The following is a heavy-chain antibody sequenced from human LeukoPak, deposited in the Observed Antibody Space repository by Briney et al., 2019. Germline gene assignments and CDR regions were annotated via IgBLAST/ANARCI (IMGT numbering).Heavy chain of an antibody. Sequence: GGSLRLSCAASGFTFSSYGMHWVCQAPGKGLEWVAFIRYDGSNKYYADSVKGRFTISRDNSKNTLYLQMNSLRAEDTAVYYCAKGPYSSSYYFDYWGQGTLVTVSS. J-gene: IGHJ4*02. V-gene: IGHV3-30*02. CDR3: AKGPYSSSYYFDY. CDR2: IRYDGSNK. CDR1: GFTFSSYG. D-gene: IGHD6-6*01.